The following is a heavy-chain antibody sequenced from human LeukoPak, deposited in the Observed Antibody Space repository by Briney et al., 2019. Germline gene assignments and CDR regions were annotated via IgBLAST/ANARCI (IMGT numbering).Heavy chain of an antibody. CDR3: ASSGRGYSGYDSGFDY. CDR1: GGTFSSYA. V-gene: IGHV1-69*05. J-gene: IGHJ4*02. Sequence: SVKVSCKASGGTFSSYAISWVRQAPGQGLEWMGGIIPIFGTANYVQKFQGRVTITTDESTSTAYMELSSLRSEDTAVYCCASSGRGYSGYDSGFDYWGQGTLVTVSS. CDR2: IIPIFGTA. D-gene: IGHD5-12*01.